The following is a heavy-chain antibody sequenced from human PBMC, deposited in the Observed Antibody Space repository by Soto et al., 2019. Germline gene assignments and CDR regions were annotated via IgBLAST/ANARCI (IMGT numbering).Heavy chain of an antibody. CDR2: ISGSGGST. CDR3: AKVRIMITFGGVIDAFDY. CDR1: GFTFSSYA. V-gene: IGHV3-23*01. J-gene: IGHJ4*02. Sequence: QPGGSLRLSCAASGFTFSSYAMSWVRQAPGKGLEWVSAISGSGGSTYYADSVKGRFTISRDNSKNTLYLQMNSLRAEDTAVYYCAKVRIMITFGGVIDAFDYWGQGTLVTVSS. D-gene: IGHD3-16*02.